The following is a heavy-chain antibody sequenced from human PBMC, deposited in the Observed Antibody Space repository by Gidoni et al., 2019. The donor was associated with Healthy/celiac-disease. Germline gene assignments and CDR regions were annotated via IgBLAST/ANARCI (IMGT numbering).Heavy chain of an antibody. CDR1: GYSFTSYW. CDR2: IDPSDSYT. D-gene: IGHD4-4*01. V-gene: IGHV5-10-1*03. CDR3: ASTDIYSNYGWWFDP. J-gene: IGHJ5*02. Sequence: EVQLVQSGAEVKKPGESLRISCKGSGYSFTSYWISWVRQMPGKGLEWMGRIDPSDSYTNYSPSFQGHVTISADKSISTAYLQWSSLKASDTAMYYCASTDIYSNYGWWFDPWGQGTLVTVSS.